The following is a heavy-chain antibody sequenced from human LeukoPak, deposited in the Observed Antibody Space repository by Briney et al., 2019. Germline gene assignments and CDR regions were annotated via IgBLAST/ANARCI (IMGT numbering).Heavy chain of an antibody. CDR3: ARRSTYYYDSSGNYYFDY. J-gene: IGHJ4*02. V-gene: IGHV4-34*01. Sequence: PSETLSLTCAVYGGSFSGYYWSWIRQPPGKGLEWIGEINHSGSTNYNPSLKSRVTISVDTSKNQFSLKLSSVTAADTAAYYCARRSTYYYDSSGNYYFDYWGQGTLVTVSS. CDR2: INHSGST. D-gene: IGHD3-22*01. CDR1: GGSFSGYY.